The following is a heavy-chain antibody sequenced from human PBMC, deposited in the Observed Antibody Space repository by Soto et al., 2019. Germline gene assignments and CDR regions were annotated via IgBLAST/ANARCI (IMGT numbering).Heavy chain of an antibody. CDR2: VIPVRGTS. J-gene: IGHJ6*02. D-gene: IGHD2-21*02. CDR1: GGGFSNYA. V-gene: IGHV1-69*01. Sequence: QVQLVQSGAEVKNPGSSVKVSCKTSGGGFSNYAFSWVRQAPGQGLEWVGGVIPVRGTSNYAQKFQGTVTVTADEATRTVYMEVSRLRFEDTAVYYCARHSEVETTYSHPLDVWGQGTTVIVSS. CDR3: ARHSEVETTYSHPLDV.